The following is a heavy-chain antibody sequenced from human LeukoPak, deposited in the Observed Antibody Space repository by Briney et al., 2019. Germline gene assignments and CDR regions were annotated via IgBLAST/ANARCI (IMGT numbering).Heavy chain of an antibody. J-gene: IGHJ4*02. CDR2: ISYDGSNK. V-gene: IGHV3-30*18. CDR1: GFTFSNAW. Sequence: GGSLRLSCAASGFTFSNAWMSWVRQAPGKGLEWVAVISYDGSNKYYADSVKGRFTISRDNSKNTLYLQMNSLRAEDTAVYYCAKDSIAAAGNGFFEYWGQGTLVTVSS. D-gene: IGHD6-13*01. CDR3: AKDSIAAAGNGFFEY.